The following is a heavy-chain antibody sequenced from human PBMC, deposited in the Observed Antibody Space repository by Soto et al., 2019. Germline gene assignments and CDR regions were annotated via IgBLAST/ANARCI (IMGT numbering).Heavy chain of an antibody. CDR2: ISVSGAYT. V-gene: IGHV3-23*01. CDR3: AKDLRIGVIAGYPHDC. D-gene: IGHD3-9*01. Sequence: DVQLLDSGGGLVQPGGSLRLSCAASGFTFNNYAMSWFRQARGEGLEWVSTISVSGAYTYYADSVKGRFTIARDDYQNSLYVQMNSLGAEDTAAYYRAKDLRIGVIAGYPHDCCGQGTLGTVSS. CDR1: GFTFNNYA. J-gene: IGHJ4*02.